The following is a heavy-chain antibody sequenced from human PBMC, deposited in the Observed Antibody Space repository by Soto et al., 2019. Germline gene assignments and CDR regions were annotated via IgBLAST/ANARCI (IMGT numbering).Heavy chain of an antibody. CDR1: GFTFSSYV. J-gene: IGHJ3*02. Sequence: EVQLLESGGGLVQPGGSLRLSCAASGFTFSSYVMSWVRQAPGKGLEWVSAISGTGVGTYYADSVKGRFTISRDNSKNTLYLQMNSLRAEDTAVYYCAKCMTTVTTFPFDIWGQGTMVTVSS. CDR2: ISGTGVGT. V-gene: IGHV3-23*01. CDR3: AKCMTTVTTFPFDI. D-gene: IGHD4-17*01.